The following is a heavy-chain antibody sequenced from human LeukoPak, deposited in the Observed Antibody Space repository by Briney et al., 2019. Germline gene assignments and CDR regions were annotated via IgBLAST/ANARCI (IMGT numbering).Heavy chain of an antibody. Sequence: ASVKVSCKASGGTFSSYAISWVRQAPGQGLEWMGRIIPIFGTANYAQKFQGRVTITADKSTSTAYMELSSLRSEDTAVYYCARVRITMVRGLRDYYYYYMDVWGKGTTVTVSS. J-gene: IGHJ6*03. CDR3: ARVRITMVRGLRDYYYYYMDV. V-gene: IGHV1-69*06. D-gene: IGHD3-10*01. CDR1: GGTFSSYA. CDR2: IIPIFGTA.